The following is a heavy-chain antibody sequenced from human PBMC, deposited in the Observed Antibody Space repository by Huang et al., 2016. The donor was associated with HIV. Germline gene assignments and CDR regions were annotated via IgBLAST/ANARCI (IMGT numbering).Heavy chain of an antibody. J-gene: IGHJ4*02. CDR1: GDFISSTNYY. V-gene: IGHV4-39*01. CDR3: ASQHIGAAATWF. Sequence: QLQLQESGPGQVKPSETLSLTCTVSGDFISSTNYYWGWIRQSPGKGLEWVGSVYQSGSTNSNPSLKSRFTLSVDTSRNQFSLRLNSVTAADTAVYYCASQHIGAAATWFWGRGTQVAVSS. D-gene: IGHD6-13*01. CDR2: VYQSGST.